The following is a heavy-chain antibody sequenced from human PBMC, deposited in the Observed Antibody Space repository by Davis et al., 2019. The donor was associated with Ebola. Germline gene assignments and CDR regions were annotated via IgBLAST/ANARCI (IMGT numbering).Heavy chain of an antibody. CDR1: GGTFSSYT. Sequence: AASVQVSCKASGGTFSSYTISWVRQAPGQGLEWMGRIIPILGIANYAQKFQGRVTITADKSTSTAYMELRGLRSDDTAVYYCARGKWFDPWGQGTLVSVTS. CDR3: ARGKWFDP. V-gene: IGHV1-69*02. CDR2: IIPILGIA. J-gene: IGHJ5*02.